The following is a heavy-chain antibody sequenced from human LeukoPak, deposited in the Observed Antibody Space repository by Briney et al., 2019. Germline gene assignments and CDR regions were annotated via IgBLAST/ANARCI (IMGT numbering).Heavy chain of an antibody. D-gene: IGHD1-26*01. V-gene: IGHV3-48*03. CDR3: ARDAHSALDY. Sequence: GGSLRLSCAASGFTFSSYEMNWVRQAPGKGLEWLSYISNSGTTIYYADSVKGRFTISRDNAKNSLFLHMNSLRAEDTAFYCCARDAHSALDYWGQGTLVTVSS. J-gene: IGHJ4*02. CDR2: ISNSGTTI. CDR1: GFTFSSYE.